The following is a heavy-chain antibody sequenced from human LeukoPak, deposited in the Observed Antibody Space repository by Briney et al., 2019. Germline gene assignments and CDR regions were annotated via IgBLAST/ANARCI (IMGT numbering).Heavy chain of an antibody. D-gene: IGHD2-21*02. CDR3: AKDLRVTGYYGMDV. CDR1: GFTFDDYA. Sequence: GGSLRPSCAASGFTFDDYAMHWVRQAPGKGLEWVSGISWNSGSIGYADSVKGRFTISRDNAKNSLYLQMNSLRAEDTALYYCAKDLRVTGYYGMDVWGQGTTVTVSS. V-gene: IGHV3-9*01. J-gene: IGHJ6*02. CDR2: ISWNSGSI.